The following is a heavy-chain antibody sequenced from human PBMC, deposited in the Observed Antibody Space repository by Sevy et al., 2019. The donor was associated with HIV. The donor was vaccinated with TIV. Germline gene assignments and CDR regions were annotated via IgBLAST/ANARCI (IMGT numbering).Heavy chain of an antibody. CDR3: AREYHHDAFDI. Sequence: GGSLRLSCAASGFTFSDYYMSWIRRAPGKGLEWVSYISGSGSTIYYADSVKGRFTISRDNAKNSLYLQINSLRAEDTALYYCAREYHHDAFDIWGQGTMVTVSS. CDR2: ISGSGSTI. J-gene: IGHJ3*02. D-gene: IGHD2-2*01. CDR1: GFTFSDYY. V-gene: IGHV3-11*01.